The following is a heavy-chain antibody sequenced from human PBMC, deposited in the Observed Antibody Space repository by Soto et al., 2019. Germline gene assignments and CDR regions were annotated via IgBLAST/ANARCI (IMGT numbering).Heavy chain of an antibody. D-gene: IGHD3-3*01. CDR2: INHTGGT. CDR3: ATRITVFGLLIPPFDP. J-gene: IGHJ5*02. CDR1: GGSVNGYY. Sequence: SETLSLTCAVYGGSVNGYYWNWIRQPPGKGLEWIGEINHTGGTHYNPSLKSRVTMSVDTSKNQFSLSWSSVTAEDTAIYYCATRITVFGLLIPPFDPWGQGTQVTVSS. V-gene: IGHV4-34*01.